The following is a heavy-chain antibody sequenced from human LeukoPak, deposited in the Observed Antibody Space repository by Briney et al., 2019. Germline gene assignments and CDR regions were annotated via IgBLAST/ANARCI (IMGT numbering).Heavy chain of an antibody. CDR2: MNPNSGNT. Sequence: RASVKVSCKASGYTFTSYDINWVRQATGQGLEWMGWMNPNSGNTGYAQKFQGRVTITRNTSISTAYMELSSLRSEDTAVYYCARAPPWSGSYFMGYYYYYYMDVWGKGTTVTVSS. D-gene: IGHD1-26*01. J-gene: IGHJ6*03. CDR1: GYTFTSYD. V-gene: IGHV1-8*03. CDR3: ARAPPWSGSYFMGYYYYYYMDV.